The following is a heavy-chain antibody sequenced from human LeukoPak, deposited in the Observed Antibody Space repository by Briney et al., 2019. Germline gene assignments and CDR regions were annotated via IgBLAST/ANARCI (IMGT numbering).Heavy chain of an antibody. CDR1: GFTVSGSY. CDR3: ARLVVDSHAFDV. CDR2: LYSVGTI. D-gene: IGHD6-19*01. V-gene: IGHV3-53*01. Sequence: PGGSLRLSCAASGFTVSGSYMSWIRQAPGKGLEWVSILYSVGTIYYADSVKCRFTISSDNSKNTLYLQMNSLRVEDAAVYYCARLVVDSHAFDVWGQGTMVTVSS. J-gene: IGHJ3*01.